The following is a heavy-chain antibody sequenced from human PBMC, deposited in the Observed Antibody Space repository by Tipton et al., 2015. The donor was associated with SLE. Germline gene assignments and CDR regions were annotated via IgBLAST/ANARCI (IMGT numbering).Heavy chain of an antibody. D-gene: IGHD3-16*01. Sequence: SLRLSCAASGFTFSDYYMSWIRQAPGKGLEWVSHIDSTATTYYAGSLKGRFAISRENAKNSLYLQMNSLRVEDTAVYYCTTDPADGGISYWGQGTLVSVSS. J-gene: IGHJ4*02. CDR1: GFTFSDYY. V-gene: IGHV3-11*01. CDR3: TTDPADGGISY. CDR2: IDSTATT.